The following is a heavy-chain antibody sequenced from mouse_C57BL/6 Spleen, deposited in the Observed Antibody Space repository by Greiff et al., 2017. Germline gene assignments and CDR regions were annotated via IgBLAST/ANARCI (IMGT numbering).Heavy chain of an antibody. D-gene: IGHD1-1*01. CDR2: IYPGDGDT. CDR1: GYAFSSSW. V-gene: IGHV1-82*01. J-gene: IGHJ4*01. CDR3: ARSTTVVAEDAMDY. Sequence: VQLQESGPELVKPGASVKISCKASGYAFSSSWMNWVKQRPGKGLEWIGRIYPGDGDTNYNGKFKGKATLTADKSSSTAYMQLSSLTSEDSAVYFCARSTTVVAEDAMDYWGQGTSGTVSS.